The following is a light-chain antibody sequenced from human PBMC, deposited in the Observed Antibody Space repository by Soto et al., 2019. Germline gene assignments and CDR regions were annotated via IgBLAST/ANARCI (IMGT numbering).Light chain of an antibody. CDR3: QQANSFPIT. CDR1: QGINNY. CDR2: AAS. Sequence: DIQMTQSPFSLSASVGDRVTITCRASQGINNYLAWYQQKPGKVPRLLIYAASTLQSGVPSRFSGSGSGTDFTLTIRSLQPEDFATYYCQQANSFPITFGQGTRLEIK. J-gene: IGKJ5*01. V-gene: IGKV1-27*01.